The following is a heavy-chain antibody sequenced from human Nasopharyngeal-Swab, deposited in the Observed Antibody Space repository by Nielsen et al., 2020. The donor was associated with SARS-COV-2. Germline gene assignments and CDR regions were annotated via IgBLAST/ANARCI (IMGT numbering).Heavy chain of an antibody. V-gene: IGHV3-7*01. CDR3: ARDQFSASSGWDY. D-gene: IGHD6-19*01. CDR1: GFTFSSYW. J-gene: IGHJ4*02. Sequence: GGSLRLSCAASGFTFSSYWMSWVRQAPGKGLEWVANIKQDGSEKYYVDSVKGRFTISRDNAKNSLYLQMNSLRAEDTAVYYCARDQFSASSGWDYWGQGTLVTVPS. CDR2: IKQDGSEK.